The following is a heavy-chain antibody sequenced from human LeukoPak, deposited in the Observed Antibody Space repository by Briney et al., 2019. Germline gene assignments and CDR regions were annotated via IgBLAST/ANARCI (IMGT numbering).Heavy chain of an antibody. D-gene: IGHD4-11*01. V-gene: IGHV4-34*01. J-gene: IGHJ4*02. CDR3: ARDMTTTPGAYDY. CDR2: ISHAGSN. Sequence: SETLSLTCAVSGRSLTGYYWSSIRQSPGKGLEWIGEISHAGSNTYNPSLKSRVIISLDTSKTHFSLSLTSLTAADTAVYYCARDMTTTPGAYDYWGQGALVAVSS. CDR1: GRSLTGYY.